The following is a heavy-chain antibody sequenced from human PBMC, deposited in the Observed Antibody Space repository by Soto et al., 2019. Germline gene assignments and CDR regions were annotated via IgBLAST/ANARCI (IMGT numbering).Heavy chain of an antibody. CDR3: TKDVTGDIGADF. V-gene: IGHV3-23*05. Sequence: EVQLLESGGDLVQPGGSLRLSCAASGFAFSNCAMSWVRQAPGKGLEWVSTIKTSGDTTFYADPVKGRFTTSRDDSKNTLYLQMTSLRAEDTATYSCTKDVTGDIGADFWGQGTQVTVSS. CDR2: IKTSGDTT. D-gene: IGHD2-21*02. CDR1: GFAFSNCA. J-gene: IGHJ1*01.